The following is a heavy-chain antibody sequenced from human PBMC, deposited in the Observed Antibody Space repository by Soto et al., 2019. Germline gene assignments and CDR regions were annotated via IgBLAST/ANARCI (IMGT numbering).Heavy chain of an antibody. Sequence: QVQLVQSGAEVKKPGASVKVSCKASGYTFTSYYMHWVRQAPGQGLEWMGIINPSGGSTSYAQKFQGRATMTRDTSTSTGYMERSRLRSEDTAVYYCARGPGGYSSGWYVDYWGQGTLVTVSS. J-gene: IGHJ4*02. V-gene: IGHV1-46*01. D-gene: IGHD6-19*01. CDR1: GYTFTSYY. CDR3: ARGPGGYSSGWYVDY. CDR2: INPSGGST.